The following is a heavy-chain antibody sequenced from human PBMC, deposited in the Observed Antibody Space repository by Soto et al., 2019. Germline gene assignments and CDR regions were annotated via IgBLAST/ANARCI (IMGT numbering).Heavy chain of an antibody. Sequence: VESLKISCKGSGYSFTSYWIGWVRQMPGKGLEWMGIIYPGDSDTRYSPSFQGQVTISADKSISTAYLQWSSLKASDTAMYYCARANLRGYGYGSYGTDVWGQGNTVTVSS. CDR1: GYSFTSYW. CDR3: ARANLRGYGYGSYGTDV. V-gene: IGHV5-51*01. D-gene: IGHD5-18*01. CDR2: IYPGDSDT. J-gene: IGHJ6*02.